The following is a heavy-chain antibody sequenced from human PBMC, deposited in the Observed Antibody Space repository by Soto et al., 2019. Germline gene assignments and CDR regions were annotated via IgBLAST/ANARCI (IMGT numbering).Heavy chain of an antibody. CDR3: ARERGLERRDYYYYYGMDV. V-gene: IGHV4-4*07. J-gene: IGHJ6*02. CDR1: GGSISSYY. D-gene: IGHD1-1*01. CDR2: IYTSGST. Sequence: PSETLSLTCTVSGGSISSYYWSWIRQPAGKGLEWIGRIYTSGSTNYNPSLKSRVPMSVDTSKNQFSLKLSSVPAADTAVYYCARERGLERRDYYYYYGMDVWGQGTTVTVSS.